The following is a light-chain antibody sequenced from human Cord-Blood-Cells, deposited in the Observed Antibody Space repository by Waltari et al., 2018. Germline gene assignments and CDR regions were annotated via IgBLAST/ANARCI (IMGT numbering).Light chain of an antibody. CDR2: DNN. Sequence: QSVFTQPPSVSAAPGQKVTIPCPGSSANIGNNYISCYQQLPGTAPKLPIYDNNKRPSGIPDRFSGSKSGTSATLGITGLQTGDDADYYCGTWDSSLSAYVFGTGTKVTVL. CDR1: SANIGNNY. J-gene: IGLJ1*01. V-gene: IGLV1-51*01. CDR3: GTWDSSLSAYV.